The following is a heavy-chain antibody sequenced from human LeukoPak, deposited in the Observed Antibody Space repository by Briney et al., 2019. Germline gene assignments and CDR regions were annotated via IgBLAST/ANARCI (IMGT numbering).Heavy chain of an antibody. CDR1: GGSLSGYY. CDR2: ISHSGST. Sequence: PSETLSLTCAVSGGSLSGYYWSWIRQPPGKGLEWIGEISHSGSTNYNPSLKSRVTISVDTSKNQFSLKLSSVTAADTAVYYCARRRDYYDSSGYYHWYYFDYWGQGTLVTVSS. D-gene: IGHD3-22*01. V-gene: IGHV4-34*01. J-gene: IGHJ4*02. CDR3: ARRRDYYDSSGYYHWYYFDY.